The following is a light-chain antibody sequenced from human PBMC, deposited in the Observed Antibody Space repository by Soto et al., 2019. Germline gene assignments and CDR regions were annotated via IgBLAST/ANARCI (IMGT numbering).Light chain of an antibody. V-gene: IGLV2-8*01. Sequence: QSALTQPPSASGSPGQSVTISCTGTSSDVGGYNYVSWYQQHPGKAPKLMIYEVSKRPSGVPDRFSGAKSGNTASLTVSGRQAEDEADDYCSSYAGSDTLGVFGTGTKLTVL. CDR3: SSYAGSDTLGV. J-gene: IGLJ1*01. CDR2: EVS. CDR1: SSDVGGYNY.